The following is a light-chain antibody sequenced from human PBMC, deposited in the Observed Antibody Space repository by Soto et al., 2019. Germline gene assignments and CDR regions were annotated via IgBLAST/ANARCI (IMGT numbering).Light chain of an antibody. V-gene: IGKV1-27*01. J-gene: IGKJ2*01. Sequence: DIQMTQSPPSLSASVGDRVTITCRASQAISNFVAWYQQKPGKAPPLLIYVASTLQSGVPSRFSGRGSGTAFTLTISSLQPEDVATYFCQNYNGAPYAFGQGTKLEIK. CDR1: QAISNF. CDR3: QNYNGAPYA. CDR2: VAS.